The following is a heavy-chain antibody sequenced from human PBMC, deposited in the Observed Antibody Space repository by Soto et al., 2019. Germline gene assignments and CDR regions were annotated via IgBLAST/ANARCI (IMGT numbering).Heavy chain of an antibody. CDR3: ARGRAAIIDY. D-gene: IGHD2-15*01. J-gene: IGHJ4*02. CDR1: GGSFSGYY. V-gene: IGHV4-34*01. CDR2: INHSGST. Sequence: SETLSLTCAVYGGSFSGYYWSWIRQPPGKGLEWIGEINHSGSTNYNPSLKSRATISVDTSKNQFSLKLSSVTAADTAVYYCARGRAAIIDYWGQGTLVTVSS.